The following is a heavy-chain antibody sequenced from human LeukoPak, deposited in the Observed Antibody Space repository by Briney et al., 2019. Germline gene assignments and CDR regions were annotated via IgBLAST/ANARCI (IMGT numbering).Heavy chain of an antibody. V-gene: IGHV3-30*18. J-gene: IGHJ5*02. Sequence: PGRSLRLSCAASGFTFSSYGMHWVRQAPGKGLEWVAVISYDGSNKYYADSVEGRFTISRDNSKNTLYLQMNSLRAEDTAVYYCAKDHITMVRGVRDSWFDPWGQGTLVTVSS. D-gene: IGHD3-10*01. CDR1: GFTFSSYG. CDR2: ISYDGSNK. CDR3: AKDHITMVRGVRDSWFDP.